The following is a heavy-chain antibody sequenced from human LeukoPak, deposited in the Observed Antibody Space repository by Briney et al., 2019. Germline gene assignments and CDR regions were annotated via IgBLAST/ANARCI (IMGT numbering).Heavy chain of an antibody. CDR1: GGSFSGYY. J-gene: IGHJ4*02. V-gene: IGHV4-34*01. Sequence: PSETLSLTCAVYGGSFSGYYWSWIRQPPGKGLEWIGEINHSGSTNYNPSLKSRVTISVDTSKNQFSLKLSSVTAADTAVYYCARGVPYYDYVWGSYRYDYFDYWGQGTLVTVSS. D-gene: IGHD3-16*02. CDR3: ARGVPYYDYVWGSYRYDYFDY. CDR2: INHSGST.